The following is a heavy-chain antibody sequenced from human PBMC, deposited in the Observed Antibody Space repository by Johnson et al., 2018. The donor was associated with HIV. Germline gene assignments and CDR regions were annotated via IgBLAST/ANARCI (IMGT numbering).Heavy chain of an antibody. CDR3: AKGGTWLVAAAGTWSAFDI. J-gene: IGHJ3*02. V-gene: IGHV3-30*18. D-gene: IGHD6-13*01. Sequence: VQLVESGGGVVQPGRSLRLSCAASGFTFSSYGMHWVRQAAGKGLEWVALISYDGSNKYYADSVKGRFTISRDNSKNTLYLQMNSLRAEDTAVYYCAKGGTWLVAAAGTWSAFDIWGQGTMVTVSS. CDR1: GFTFSSYG. CDR2: ISYDGSNK.